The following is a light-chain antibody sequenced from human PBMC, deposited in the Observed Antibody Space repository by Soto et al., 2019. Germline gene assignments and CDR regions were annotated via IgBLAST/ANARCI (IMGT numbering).Light chain of an antibody. Sequence: EKVMTQSPAALSVSPGERATLSCRASQSVKSNLAWYQQKPGQAPRLLLYGASTRATGIPARFSGSASGTEFTLTISSPQSEDSAVYYRQQYNDWPLTFGGGTKVEIK. CDR2: GAS. J-gene: IGKJ4*01. V-gene: IGKV3-15*01. CDR3: QQYNDWPLT. CDR1: QSVKSN.